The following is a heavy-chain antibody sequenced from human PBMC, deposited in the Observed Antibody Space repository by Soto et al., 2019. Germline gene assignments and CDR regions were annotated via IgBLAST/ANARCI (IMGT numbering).Heavy chain of an antibody. D-gene: IGHD4-17*01. CDR1: GGPISSSSYY. V-gene: IGHV4-39*01. Sequence: KTSETLSLTCTVSGGPISSSSYYWGWIRQPPGKGLEWIGSIYYSGSTYYNPSLKSRVTISVDTSKNQFSLKLSSVTAADTAVYYCARHGDYPAHYYYGMDVWGQGTTVTVSS. J-gene: IGHJ6*02. CDR3: ARHGDYPAHYYYGMDV. CDR2: IYYSGST.